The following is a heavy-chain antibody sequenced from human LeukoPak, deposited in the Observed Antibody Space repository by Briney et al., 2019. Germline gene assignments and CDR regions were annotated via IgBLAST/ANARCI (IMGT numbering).Heavy chain of an antibody. Sequence: PGGSLRLSCAASGFTFSSHFINWVRQAPGKGLEWVAYIQYDGSNEQYADSVKGRFSISRDSSKNILYLQMNSLRAEDTAVYYCAKDRCSNGVGCYYYYMDVWGKGTTVTISS. D-gene: IGHD2-8*01. CDR1: GFTFSSHF. CDR3: AKDRCSNGVGCYYYYMDV. V-gene: IGHV3-30*02. J-gene: IGHJ6*03. CDR2: IQYDGSNE.